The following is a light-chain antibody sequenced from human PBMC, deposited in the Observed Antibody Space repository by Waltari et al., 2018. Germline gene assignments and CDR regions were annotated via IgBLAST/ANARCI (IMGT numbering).Light chain of an antibody. Sequence: QSVLTQPPSVSAAPGQKVTISCSGSRSNIGTNYISWFQVLPGTAPKVLIYDIVRRPSEIPDRFSGSKSGTSATLGIIGLQTADEADYYCGTWDDTLSAWVFGGGTKLTVL. CDR1: RSNIGTNY. CDR3: GTWDDTLSAWV. J-gene: IGLJ3*02. CDR2: DIV. V-gene: IGLV1-51*01.